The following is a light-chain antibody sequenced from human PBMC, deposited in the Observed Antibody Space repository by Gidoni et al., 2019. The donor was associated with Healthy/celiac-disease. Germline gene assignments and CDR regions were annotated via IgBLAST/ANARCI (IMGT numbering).Light chain of an antibody. CDR3: QQYYSTPRT. V-gene: IGKV4-1*01. J-gene: IGKJ1*01. CDR1: QSVLYSSNNKNY. CDR2: WAS. Sequence: DIVMTQSPDSLAVSLGERATINCKSSQSVLYSSNNKNYLAWYQQKPGQPPKLLICWASTRESGVPDRFSGSGPGTDFTLTISSLQAEDVAVYYCQQYYSTPRTFGQGTKVEIK.